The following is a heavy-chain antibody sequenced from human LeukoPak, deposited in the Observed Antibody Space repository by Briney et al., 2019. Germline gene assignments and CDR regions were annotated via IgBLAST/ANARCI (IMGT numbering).Heavy chain of an antibody. V-gene: IGHV3-23*01. D-gene: IGHD2-15*01. CDR2: LSGSGGST. CDR1: GFTFSSYA. CDR3: AKGDYVVVVAAATVDY. Sequence: WGSLRLSCAASGFTFSSYAMSWVRQAPGKGLEWVPALSGSGGSTYYADSVKGRFTISRDNSKNTLYLQMNSLRAEDTAVYYCAKGDYVVVVAAATVDYWGQGTLVTVSS. J-gene: IGHJ4*02.